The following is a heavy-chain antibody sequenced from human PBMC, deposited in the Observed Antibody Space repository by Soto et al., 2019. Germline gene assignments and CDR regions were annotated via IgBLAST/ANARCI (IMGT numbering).Heavy chain of an antibody. CDR1: GGSISSYY. CDR3: ARAEVSDAFDI. V-gene: IGHV4-59*01. CDR2: IYYSGST. J-gene: IGHJ3*02. Sequence: QVQLQESGPGLVKPSETLSLTCTVSGGSISSYYWSWIRQPPGKGLEWIGYIYYSGSTNYNPSLKSRATTSVDTSKNQFYLKLSSVTAADTAVYYCARAEVSDAFDIWGQGTMVTVSS.